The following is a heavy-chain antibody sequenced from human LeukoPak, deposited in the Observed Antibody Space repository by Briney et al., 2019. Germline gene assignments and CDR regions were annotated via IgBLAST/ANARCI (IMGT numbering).Heavy chain of an antibody. Sequence: GGSLRLSCAASGFTFSSYGMHWVRQAPGKGLEWVAFIRYDGSNKYYADSVKGRFTISRDNSKNTLYLQMNSLRAKDTAVYYCAREKEQWLGFDYWGQGTLVTVSS. V-gene: IGHV3-30*02. CDR2: IRYDGSNK. CDR1: GFTFSSYG. CDR3: AREKEQWLGFDY. D-gene: IGHD6-19*01. J-gene: IGHJ4*02.